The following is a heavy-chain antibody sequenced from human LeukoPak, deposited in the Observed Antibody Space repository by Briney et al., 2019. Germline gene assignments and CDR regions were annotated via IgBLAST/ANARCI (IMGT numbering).Heavy chain of an antibody. V-gene: IGHV1-46*01. CDR2: INPSGGST. J-gene: IGHJ4*02. Sequence: GASVKVSCKASGFTFTGYYTHWVRQAPGQGLEWMGIINPSGGSTSYAQKFQGRVTMTRDTSTSTVYMELSSLRSEDTAVYYCAREFYYESSAYGFEYWGQGTLVTVSS. CDR1: GFTFTGYY. D-gene: IGHD3-22*01. CDR3: AREFYYESSAYGFEY.